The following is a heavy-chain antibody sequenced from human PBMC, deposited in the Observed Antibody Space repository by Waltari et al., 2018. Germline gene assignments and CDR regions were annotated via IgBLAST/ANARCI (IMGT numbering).Heavy chain of an antibody. CDR2: MNPNSGNT. Sequence: QVQLVQSGAEVKKSGASVKVSCKASGYTFTSYDINWVRQATGQGLEWMGWMNPNSGNTGYAQKFQGRVTMTRNTSISTAYMELSSLRSEDTAVYYCARGRTMVRGGRDYYFDYWGQGTLVTVSS. CDR1: GYTFTSYD. D-gene: IGHD3-10*01. V-gene: IGHV1-8*01. CDR3: ARGRTMVRGGRDYYFDY. J-gene: IGHJ4*02.